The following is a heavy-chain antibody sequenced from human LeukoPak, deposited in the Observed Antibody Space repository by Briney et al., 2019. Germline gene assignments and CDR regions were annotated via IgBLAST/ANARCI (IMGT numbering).Heavy chain of an antibody. CDR1: GFTFSSYA. Sequence: HPGGSLRLSCAASGFTFSSYAMHWVRQAPGKGLEWVAVISYDGSNKYYADSVKGRFTISRDNSKNTLYLQMNSLRAEGTAVYYCARDRGTMIVVVTLDYWGQGTLVTVSS. V-gene: IGHV3-30*04. CDR2: ISYDGSNK. J-gene: IGHJ4*02. D-gene: IGHD3-22*01. CDR3: ARDRGTMIVVVTLDY.